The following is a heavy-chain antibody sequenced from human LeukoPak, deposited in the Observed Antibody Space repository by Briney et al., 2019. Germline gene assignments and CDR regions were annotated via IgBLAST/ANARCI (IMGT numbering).Heavy chain of an antibody. CDR1: GGSFSGYY. CDR2: INHSGST. Sequence: PSETLSLTCAVYGGSFSGYYWSWIRQPPGKGLEWIGEINHSGSTNYNPSLKSRVTISVDTSKNQFSLKLSSVTAADTAVYYCARGFPLNYYDGSGYYRDYWGQGTLVTVSS. J-gene: IGHJ4*02. V-gene: IGHV4-34*01. D-gene: IGHD3-22*01. CDR3: ARGFPLNYYDGSGYYRDY.